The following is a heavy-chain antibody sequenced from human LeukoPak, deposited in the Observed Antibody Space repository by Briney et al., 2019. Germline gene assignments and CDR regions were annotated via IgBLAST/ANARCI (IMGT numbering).Heavy chain of an antibody. CDR3: AHSGAAGNFDY. J-gene: IGHJ4*02. Sequence: RESGPALVKPTQTLTLTCTFSGFSLTTSGVCVSWIRQPPGKDLEWLARIDWDGNKYYSASLKTRLTISKDSSKNQVVLTMTNMDPVDTATYYCAHSGAAGNFDYWGQGTLVTVYS. V-gene: IGHV2-70*11. CDR2: IDWDGNK. D-gene: IGHD6-13*01. CDR1: GFSLTTSGVC.